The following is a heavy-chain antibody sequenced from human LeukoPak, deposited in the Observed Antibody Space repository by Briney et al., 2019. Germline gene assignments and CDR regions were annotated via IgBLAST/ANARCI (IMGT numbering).Heavy chain of an antibody. Sequence: GGSLRLSCAASGFTFSSYAMHWVRQAPGKGLEWVAVISYDGSNKYYADSVKGRFTISRDNSKNTLYLQMNSLRAEDTAVYYCAGDLNSNYVYYYYYGMDVWGQGTTVTVSS. CDR2: ISYDGSNK. J-gene: IGHJ6*02. D-gene: IGHD4-11*01. V-gene: IGHV3-30-3*01. CDR3: AGDLNSNYVYYYYYGMDV. CDR1: GFTFSSYA.